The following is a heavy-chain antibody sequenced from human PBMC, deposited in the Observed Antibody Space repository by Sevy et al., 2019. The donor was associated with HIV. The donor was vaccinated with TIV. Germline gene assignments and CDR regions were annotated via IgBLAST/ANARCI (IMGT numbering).Heavy chain of an antibody. CDR2: INPNTGDT. J-gene: IGHJ4*02. D-gene: IGHD3-22*01. Sequence: ASVEVSCSTSGYTFSVHYIYWVRQAGGQGLEWMGWINPNTGDTNFSPKFQGRVTMTRDSSINTAYMELSRLTSADTAVYFCARLRYSDPSGQYYGGGADYFDYWGQGTLVTVSS. V-gene: IGHV1-2*02. CDR1: GYTFSVHY. CDR3: ARLRYSDPSGQYYGGGADYFDY.